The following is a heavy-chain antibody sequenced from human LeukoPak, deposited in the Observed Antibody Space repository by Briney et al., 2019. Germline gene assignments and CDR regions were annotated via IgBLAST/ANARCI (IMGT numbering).Heavy chain of an antibody. CDR1: GASISRGSSY. Sequence: SQTLSLTCTVSGASISRGSSYWSWIRQPAGEGLEWIGRIHNSGGTIYNPSLNSRVTISVDTSKNQVSLKLTSVTAADTAVYYCARPGGDYVSEFDPWGQGTLVTVSS. D-gene: IGHD4-17*01. V-gene: IGHV4-61*02. CDR3: ARPGGDYVSEFDP. J-gene: IGHJ5*02. CDR2: IHNSGGT.